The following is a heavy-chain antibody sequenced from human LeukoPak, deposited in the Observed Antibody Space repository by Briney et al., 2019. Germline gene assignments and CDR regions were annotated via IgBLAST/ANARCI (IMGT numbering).Heavy chain of an antibody. V-gene: IGHV3-74*01. Sequence: GRSLRLSCAASGFTFSSYAMHWVRQAPGKGLVWVSRINSDGSSTTYADSVKGRFTVSRDNAKNTLYLQTDSLRAEDSAVYYCARGLVHDTSGYYSDYWGQGILVTVSS. CDR3: ARGLVHDTSGYYSDY. J-gene: IGHJ4*02. CDR1: GFTFSSYA. CDR2: INSDGSST. D-gene: IGHD3-22*01.